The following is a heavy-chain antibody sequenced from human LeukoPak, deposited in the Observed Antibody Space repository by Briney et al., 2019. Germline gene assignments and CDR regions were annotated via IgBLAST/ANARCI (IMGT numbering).Heavy chain of an antibody. CDR1: GFTFSNAW. CDR3: TTDRNHYDTSGYYYLNY. V-gene: IGHV3-15*01. CDR2: IKSKTDGGTT. J-gene: IGHJ4*02. Sequence: PGGSLRLSCAAFGFTFSNAWMSWVRQAPGKGLEWVGRIKSKTDGGTTDYAAPVKGRFTISRDDSKNTLYLQMNSLKTEDTAVYYCTTDRNHYDTSGYYYLNYWGQGTLVTVSS. D-gene: IGHD3-22*01.